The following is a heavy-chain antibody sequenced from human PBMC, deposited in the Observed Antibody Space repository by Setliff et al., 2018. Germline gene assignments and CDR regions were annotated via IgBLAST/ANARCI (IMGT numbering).Heavy chain of an antibody. J-gene: IGHJ3*02. CDR2: IYHSGST. CDR1: GYSIRSGNY. V-gene: IGHV4-38-2*01. D-gene: IGHD5-12*01. CDR3: AGVAAYAFDI. Sequence: SETLSLTCAVSGYSIRSGNYWGWIRQPPGKGLEWIGSIYHSGSTYYNPSLKSRVTISVDTSKNQFSLKLSSVTAADTAVYYCAGVAAYAFDIWGQGTMVTVAS.